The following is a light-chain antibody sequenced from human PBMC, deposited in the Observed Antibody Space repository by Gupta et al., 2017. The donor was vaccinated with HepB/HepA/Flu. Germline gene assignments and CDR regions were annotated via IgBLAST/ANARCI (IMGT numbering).Light chain of an antibody. CDR1: QGISNY. J-gene: IGKJ3*01. CDR2: AAS. Sequence: DIQMTQSPSSLSASVGDRVTITCRASQGISNYLAWYQQKPGKVPKLLIYAASTLQSGVPSRFSGSGSGTDFTLTISSLQPEDVATYYCQKYNSALSFTFGHGTKVDIK. V-gene: IGKV1-27*01. CDR3: QKYNSALSFT.